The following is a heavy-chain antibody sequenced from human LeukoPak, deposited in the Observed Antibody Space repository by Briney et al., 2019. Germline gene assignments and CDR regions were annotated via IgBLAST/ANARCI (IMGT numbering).Heavy chain of an antibody. Sequence: GGSLRLSCAASGFTFSSYAMSWVRQAPGKRLEWVSVISGGGGSTYYADSMKGRFTISRDTSKNTLHLQMSSLRAEDTAVYYCAKQLGYCSDGSCYFPYWGQGTLVTVSS. CDR1: GFTFSSYA. D-gene: IGHD2-15*01. V-gene: IGHV3-23*01. J-gene: IGHJ4*02. CDR2: ISGGGGST. CDR3: AKQLGYCSDGSCYFPY.